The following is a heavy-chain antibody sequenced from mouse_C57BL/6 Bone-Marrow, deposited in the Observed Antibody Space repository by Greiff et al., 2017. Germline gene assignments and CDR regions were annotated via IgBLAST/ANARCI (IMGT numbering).Heavy chain of an antibody. V-gene: IGHV1-55*01. D-gene: IGHD4-1*01. J-gene: IGHJ3*01. CDR3: AGHWDWFAY. CDR1: GYTFTSHW. Sequence: QVQLQQPGAELVKPGASVKMSGKASGYTFTSHWITWVKQRPGQGLEWIGDIYPGRGSTNYNEKFKSKAALTVATSSSTAYMQLSSLTSEDSAVYYCAGHWDWFAYWGQGTLVTVAA. CDR2: IYPGRGST.